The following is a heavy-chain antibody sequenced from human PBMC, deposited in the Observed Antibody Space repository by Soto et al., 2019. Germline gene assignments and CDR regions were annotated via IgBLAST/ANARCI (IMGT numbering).Heavy chain of an antibody. D-gene: IGHD2-2*03. CDR1: GYTSTSYG. CDR2: ISAYNGNT. V-gene: IGHV1-18*01. CDR3: ARVPGYCSSTSCYGHDAFDI. Sequence: ASLKVSCKASGYTSTSYGISWVRQAPGQGLEWMGWISAYNGNTNYAQKLQGRVTMTTDTSTSTAYMELRSLRSDDTAVYYCARVPGYCSSTSCYGHDAFDIWGQGTMVTVS. J-gene: IGHJ3*02.